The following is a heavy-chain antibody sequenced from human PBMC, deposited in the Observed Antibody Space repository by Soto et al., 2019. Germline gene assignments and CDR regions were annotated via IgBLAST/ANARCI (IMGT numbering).Heavy chain of an antibody. J-gene: IGHJ6*02. V-gene: IGHV1-18*01. Sequence: ASVKVSCKASGYTFTSYVISWVRQAPGQGLEWMGWISAYSGNTSYAQKLQGRVTMTTDTSTSTVYMELSSLRSEDTAVYYCARDQWSAAGTYYGMDVWGQGTTVTVSS. CDR2: ISAYSGNT. CDR3: ARDQWSAAGTYYGMDV. D-gene: IGHD6-13*01. CDR1: GYTFTSYV.